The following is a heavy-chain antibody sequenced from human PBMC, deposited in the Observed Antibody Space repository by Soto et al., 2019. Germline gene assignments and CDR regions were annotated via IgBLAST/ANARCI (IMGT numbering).Heavy chain of an antibody. Sequence: ASVKVSCKASGYTFTSYDINWVRQATGQGLEWMGWMNPNSGNTGYAQKFQGRVTMTRNTSISTAYMELSSLRSEDTAVYYCATEGDGYNTDAFDIWGQGTMVTVSS. CDR1: GYTFTSYD. J-gene: IGHJ3*02. CDR2: MNPNSGNT. CDR3: ATEGDGYNTDAFDI. V-gene: IGHV1-8*01. D-gene: IGHD5-12*01.